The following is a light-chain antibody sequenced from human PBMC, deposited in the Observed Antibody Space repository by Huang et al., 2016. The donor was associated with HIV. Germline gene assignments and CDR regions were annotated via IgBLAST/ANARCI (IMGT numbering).Light chain of an antibody. CDR1: PAISNY. V-gene: IGKV1-17*03. Sequence: DIQMTQSPSAMSASVGDKVTITCRASPAISNYLVWFQQKPGRAPTRLIYAASSLQSGVPSRFSGSGYGTKFTLTISSLQPEDFATYYCLQHHAYPRTFGPGTKVEVK. CDR2: AAS. J-gene: IGKJ1*01. CDR3: LQHHAYPRT.